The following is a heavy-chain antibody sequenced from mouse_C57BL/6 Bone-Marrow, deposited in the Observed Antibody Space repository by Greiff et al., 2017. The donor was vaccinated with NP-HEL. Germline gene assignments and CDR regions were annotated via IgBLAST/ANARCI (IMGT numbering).Heavy chain of an antibody. J-gene: IGHJ1*03. CDR1: GFSLTSYG. D-gene: IGHD1-1*01. CDR2: IWRGGST. V-gene: IGHV2-5*01. Sequence: VKLVESGPGLVQPSQSLSITCTVSGFSLTSYGVHWVRQSPGKGLEWLGVIWRGGSTDYNAAFMSRLSITKDNSKSQVFFKMNSLQADDTAIYYCAKISPHYYGSSYGYFDVWGTGTTVTVSS. CDR3: AKISPHYYGSSYGYFDV.